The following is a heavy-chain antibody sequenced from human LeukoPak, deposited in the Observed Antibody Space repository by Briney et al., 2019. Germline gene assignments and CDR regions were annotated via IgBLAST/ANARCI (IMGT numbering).Heavy chain of an antibody. CDR3: ARAPLSPYHYDPQRPKGYFDY. Sequence: PGGSLRLSCAASGYTVSSNYMHWVRQAPGKGLEWVSVIYSGGNTYHADSVKGRFTISRDSSKNTVYLQMNSLRAEDTAVYYCARAPLSPYHYDPQRPKGYFDYWGQGTLVTVSS. CDR2: IYSGGNT. CDR1: GYTVSSNY. V-gene: IGHV3-66*01. J-gene: IGHJ4*02. D-gene: IGHD3-22*01.